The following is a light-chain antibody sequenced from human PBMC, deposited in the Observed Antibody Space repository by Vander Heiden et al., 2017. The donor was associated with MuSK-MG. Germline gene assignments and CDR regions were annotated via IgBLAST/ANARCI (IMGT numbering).Light chain of an antibody. V-gene: IGLV2-8*01. CDR3: SSYAGSNNLV. J-gene: IGLJ2*01. CDR1: SSDVGGYNY. Sequence: QSALTQPPSASGSPGPPVTISCTGTSSDVGGYNYVSWYQQHPGKAPNLMIYEVSRRPAVVPDRFSGSKSGNTASLTVSVLQAEEEADYYCSSYAGSNNLVFGGGTKLTVL. CDR2: EVS.